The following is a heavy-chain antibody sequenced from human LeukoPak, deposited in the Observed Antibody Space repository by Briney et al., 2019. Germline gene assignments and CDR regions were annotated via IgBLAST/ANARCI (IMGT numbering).Heavy chain of an antibody. Sequence: SETLSLTCTVSGGSISSSSYYWGWIRQPPGKGLEWIGSIYYTGTTYYNPSLKSRVTISVDTSKTQFSLKLSSVTAADTAVYYCARVFRYCSTTSCYAHDYYYGMDVWGQGTTVTVSS. CDR3: ARVFRYCSTTSCYAHDYYYGMDV. D-gene: IGHD2-2*01. CDR2: IYYTGTT. V-gene: IGHV4-39*07. CDR1: GGSISSSSYY. J-gene: IGHJ6*02.